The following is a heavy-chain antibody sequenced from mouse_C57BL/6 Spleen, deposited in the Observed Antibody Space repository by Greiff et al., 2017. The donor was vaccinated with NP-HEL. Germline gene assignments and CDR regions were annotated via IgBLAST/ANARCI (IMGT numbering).Heavy chain of an antibody. CDR1: GYAFSSSW. CDR2: IYPGDGDT. J-gene: IGHJ2*01. V-gene: IGHV1-82*01. Sequence: QVQLQQSGPELVKPGASVKISCKASGYAFSSSWMNWVKQRPGKGLEWIGRIYPGDGDTNYNGKFKGKATLTADKSSSTAYMQLSSLTSEDSAVYFCASWLRGYYFDYWGQGTTLTVSS. CDR3: ASWLRGYYFDY.